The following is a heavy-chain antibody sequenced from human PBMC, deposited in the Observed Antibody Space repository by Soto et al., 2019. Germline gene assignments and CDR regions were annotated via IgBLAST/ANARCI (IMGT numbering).Heavy chain of an antibody. V-gene: IGHV1-3*01. CDR3: ARELQAVDVNYCDY. CDR1: GYTFTRHA. Sequence: QVQLVQSGAEVKKPGASVKISCKASGYTFTRHAMHWVRQAPGQRLEWMGWINPGNGQTEYSQKFQGSVTITRDTSASTAYMELSTLTSEDTAVYFCARELQAVDVNYCDYWGQGTLVTVSA. J-gene: IGHJ4*02. CDR2: INPGNGQT. D-gene: IGHD2-15*01.